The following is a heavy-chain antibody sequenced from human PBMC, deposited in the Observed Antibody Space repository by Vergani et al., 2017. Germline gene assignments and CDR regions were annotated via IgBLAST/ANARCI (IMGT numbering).Heavy chain of an antibody. Sequence: QVHLVESGGGVVQPGRSLRLSCVVSGFTSSYYGMHWVRQAPGKGLEWVAVISYDGTQKYYADSVKGRFTISRDNSKRTLYLQMNSLRTEDTAVYYCATKSCGTPGCKIGYIREWGQGTLVTVSS. CDR1: GFTSSYYG. CDR2: ISYDGTQK. CDR3: ATKSCGTPGCKIGYIRE. V-gene: IGHV3-30*03. J-gene: IGHJ1*01. D-gene: IGHD1-1*01.